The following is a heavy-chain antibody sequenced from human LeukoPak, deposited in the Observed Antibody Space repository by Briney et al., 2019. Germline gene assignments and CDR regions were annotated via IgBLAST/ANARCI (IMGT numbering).Heavy chain of an antibody. Sequence: QPGGSLRLSCAASGFTFSDYTMNWVRQAPGKGLEYVSSISGSSRHIYYADSVKGRFTISRDNAKNSLYLQMNSLRDEDTAVYYCAREWLQSGDYWGQGTLVTVSS. CDR1: GFTFSDYT. CDR3: AREWLQSGDY. V-gene: IGHV3-48*02. D-gene: IGHD5-24*01. CDR2: ISGSSRHI. J-gene: IGHJ4*02.